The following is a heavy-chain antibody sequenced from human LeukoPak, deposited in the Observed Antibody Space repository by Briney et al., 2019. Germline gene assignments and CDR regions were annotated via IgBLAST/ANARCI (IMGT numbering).Heavy chain of an antibody. D-gene: IGHD5-24*01. CDR3: ARSQSPVEMATVDTGYGMCA. V-gene: IGHV3-21*01. Sequence: PGGSLRLSCAASRFTFSSDSMNWVRQAPGKGLEWISSISSSSTYIYYADSVKGRFTISRDNAKNSLYLQMNSLRAEATAVYYCARSQSPVEMATVDTGYGMCAWGQGTTVTVSS. CDR1: RFTFSSDS. J-gene: IGHJ6*02. CDR2: ISSSSTYI.